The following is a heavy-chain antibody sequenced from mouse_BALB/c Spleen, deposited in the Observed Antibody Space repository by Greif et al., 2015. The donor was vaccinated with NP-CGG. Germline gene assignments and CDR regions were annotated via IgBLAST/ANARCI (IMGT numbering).Heavy chain of an antibody. CDR2: ISSGGSYT. CDR1: GFTFSSYA. J-gene: IGHJ2*01. V-gene: IGHV5-9-4*01. D-gene: IGHD3-2*01. CDR3: ARLDSSGYVPFDY. Sequence: EVQVVESGGGLVKPGGSLKLSCAASGFTFSSYAMSWVRQSPEKRLEWVAEISSGGSYTYYPDTVTGRFTISRDNAKNTLYLEMSSLRSEDTAMYYCARLDSSGYVPFDYWGQGTTLTVSS.